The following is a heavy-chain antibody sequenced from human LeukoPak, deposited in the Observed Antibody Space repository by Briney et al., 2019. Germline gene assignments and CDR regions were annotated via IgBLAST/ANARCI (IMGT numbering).Heavy chain of an antibody. CDR3: ARPSLGGYSYGYSY. CDR1: GGTFSSYA. CDR2: IIPIFGTA. V-gene: IGHV1-69*05. J-gene: IGHJ4*02. Sequence: ASVKVSCKASGGTFSSYAISWVRQAPGQGLEWMGGIIPIFGTANCAQKFQGRVTITTDESTSTAYMELSSLRSEDTAVYYCARPSLGGYSYGYSYWGQGTLVTVSS. D-gene: IGHD5-18*01.